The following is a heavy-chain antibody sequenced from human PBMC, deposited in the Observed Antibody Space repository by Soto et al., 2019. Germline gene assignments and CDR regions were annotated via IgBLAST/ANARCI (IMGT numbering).Heavy chain of an antibody. J-gene: IGHJ4*02. CDR3: ARFDFGDYRGLDY. V-gene: IGHV4-59*08. Sequence: QVHLQESGPGLVKPSETLSLTCTVSSGSISGYYWSWIRQPPGKGLECIGYISYIGNTHYNPSLMSRVTVPIDTSKNQVSLKVPSVTAADTAVYYCARFDFGDYRGLDYWGQGTLVTVSS. D-gene: IGHD4-17*01. CDR2: ISYIGNT. CDR1: SGSISGYY.